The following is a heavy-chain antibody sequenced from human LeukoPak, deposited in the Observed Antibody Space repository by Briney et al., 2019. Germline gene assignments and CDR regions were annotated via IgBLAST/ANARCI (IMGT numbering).Heavy chain of an antibody. J-gene: IGHJ3*02. D-gene: IGHD6-13*01. V-gene: IGHV4-59*08. CDR2: IYYSGST. CDR3: ARHEPSIAAAGTECDAFDI. CDR1: GGSISNYY. Sequence: SETLSLTCTVSGGSISNYYWSWIRQPAGKGLEWIGYIYYSGSTNYNPSLKSRVTISVDTSKNQSSLKLSSVTAADTAVYYCARHEPSIAAAGTECDAFDIWGQGTMVTVSS.